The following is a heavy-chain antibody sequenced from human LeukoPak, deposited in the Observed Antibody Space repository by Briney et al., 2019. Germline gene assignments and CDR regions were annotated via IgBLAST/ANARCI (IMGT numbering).Heavy chain of an antibody. CDR1: GFTFSSYG. D-gene: IGHD3-3*01. CDR2: IRYDGSNK. J-gene: IGHJ4*02. V-gene: IGHV3-30*02. Sequence: PGGSLRLSCAASGFTFSSYGMHWVRQAPGKGLEWVAFIRYDGSNKYYADSVKGRFTISRDNSKNTLYLQMNSLRAEDTAVYYCAKEDYDFWSGYYGGGNFDYWGQGTLVTVSS. CDR3: AKEDYDFWSGYYGGGNFDY.